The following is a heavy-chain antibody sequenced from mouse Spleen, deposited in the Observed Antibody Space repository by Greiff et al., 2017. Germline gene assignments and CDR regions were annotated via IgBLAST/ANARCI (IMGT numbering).Heavy chain of an antibody. CDR1: GFTFSDYY. Sequence: EVKVVESGGGLVQPGGSLKLSCATSGFTFSDYYMYWVRQTPEKRLEWVAYISNGGGSTYYPDTVKGRFTISRDNAKNTLYLQMSRLKSEDTAMYYCARQNDDGPFDYWGQGTTLTVSS. J-gene: IGHJ2*01. CDR2: ISNGGGST. D-gene: IGHD1-1*01. V-gene: IGHV5-12*02. CDR3: ARQNDDGPFDY.